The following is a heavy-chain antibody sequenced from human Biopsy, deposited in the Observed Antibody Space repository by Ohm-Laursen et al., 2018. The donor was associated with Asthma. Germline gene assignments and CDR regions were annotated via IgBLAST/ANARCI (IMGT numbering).Heavy chain of an antibody. J-gene: IGHJ4*02. Sequence: GTLSLTCAVSGGSITSSSYYWGWIRQPPGKGMEWIGSMYHSGSPYYHQSLMSRVTISEDTSKNQLSLKMSSVTAADTAVYFCVRHQYSSSWSTFDYWGQGALVTVSS. D-gene: IGHD3-22*01. CDR3: VRHQYSSSWSTFDY. CDR2: MYHSGSP. CDR1: GGSITSSSYY. V-gene: IGHV4-39*01.